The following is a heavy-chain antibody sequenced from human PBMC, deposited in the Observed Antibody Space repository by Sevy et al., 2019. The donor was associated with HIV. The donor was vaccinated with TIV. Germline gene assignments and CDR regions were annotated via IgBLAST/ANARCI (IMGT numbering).Heavy chain of an antibody. D-gene: IGHD3-10*01. CDR1: GGSISSYF. Sequence: SETLSLTCTVSGGSISSYFWNWIRQPPGKGLEWTGYIYYSGSTYYNPSLKSRVTISVDTSKNQLSLKLISVTAADSAVYYCATMASGSNYFDFWGQGTLVTVSS. CDR3: ATMASGSNYFDF. V-gene: IGHV4-59*01. J-gene: IGHJ4*02. CDR2: IYYSGST.